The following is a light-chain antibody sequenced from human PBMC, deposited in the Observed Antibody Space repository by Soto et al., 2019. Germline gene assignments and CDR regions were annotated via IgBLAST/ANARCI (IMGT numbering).Light chain of an antibody. CDR2: SNN. CDR3: GAWDDSLNGVV. Sequence: QSVLTQPPSASGTPGQRVTISCSGSSSNIGSNTVNWYQQLPGTTPKLLIYSNNQRPSGVPDRFSGSKSGASASLAISGLLSEDEADYYCGAWDDSLNGVVFGGGTKLTVL. CDR1: SSNIGSNT. J-gene: IGLJ2*01. V-gene: IGLV1-44*01.